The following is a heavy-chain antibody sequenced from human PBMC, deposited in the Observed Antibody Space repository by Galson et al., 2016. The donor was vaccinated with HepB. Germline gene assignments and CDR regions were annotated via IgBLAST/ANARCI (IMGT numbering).Heavy chain of an antibody. CDR3: ARGVGSSSLGF. V-gene: IGHV1-3*01. CDR1: GYTFSTYA. CDR2: IHGGNGNT. Sequence: SVKVSCKASGYTFSTYAIHWLRQAPGQRLEWMGWIHGGNGNTVYSQKFQGRVTITRDTSASTAYMELSSLRSEDTAVYFCARGVGSSSLGFWGQGTPITVPS. J-gene: IGHJ4*02. D-gene: IGHD6-6*01.